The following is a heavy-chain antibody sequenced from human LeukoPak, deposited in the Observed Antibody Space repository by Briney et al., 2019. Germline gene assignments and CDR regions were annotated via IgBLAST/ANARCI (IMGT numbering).Heavy chain of an antibody. V-gene: IGHV4-4*07. CDR1: GGSVSSYY. CDR3: ARGIRTYYYDSAP. CDR2: IYTSGST. Sequence: SETLSLTCTVSGGSVSSYYWSWIRRPAGKGLEWIGRIYTSGSTNYNPSLKSRVTMSVDTSKNQFSLKLSSVTAADTAVYYCARGIRTYYYDSAPWGQGTLVTVSS. D-gene: IGHD3-22*01. J-gene: IGHJ5*02.